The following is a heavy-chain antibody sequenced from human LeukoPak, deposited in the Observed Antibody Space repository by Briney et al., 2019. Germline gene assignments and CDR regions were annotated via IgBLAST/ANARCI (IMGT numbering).Heavy chain of an antibody. CDR1: GFTFSSYA. D-gene: IGHD3-3*01. CDR2: ISGSGGNT. J-gene: IGHJ6*02. CDR3: AKESQSRITIFGVVIGQGVRHGMDV. V-gene: IGHV3-23*01. Sequence: GGSLRLSCAASGFTFSSYAMSWVRQAPGKGLEWVPAISGSGGNTYYADSVKGRFTISRDNSKNTLYLQMNSLRAEDTAVYYCAKESQSRITIFGVVIGQGVRHGMDVWGQGTTVTVSS.